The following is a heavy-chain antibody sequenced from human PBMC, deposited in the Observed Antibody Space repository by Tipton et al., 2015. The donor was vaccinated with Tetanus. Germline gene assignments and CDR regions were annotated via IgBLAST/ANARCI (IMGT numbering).Heavy chain of an antibody. CDR2: IYHSGNT. V-gene: IGHV4-4*02. CDR1: GASITTFNW. CDR3: ARVGGWATLAYHFDY. Sequence: GLVKPSGTLSLTCAVSGASITTFNWWSWVRQPPGKGLEWIGEIYHSGNTNYNPSLKSRVTISVDTSKNQFSLNLESVTAADTAVYYCARVGGWATLAYHFDYWGQGMLVTVSS. J-gene: IGHJ4*02. D-gene: IGHD3-16*01.